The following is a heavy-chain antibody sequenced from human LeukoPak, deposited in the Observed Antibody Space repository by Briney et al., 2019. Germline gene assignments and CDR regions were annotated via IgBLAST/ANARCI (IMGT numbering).Heavy chain of an antibody. V-gene: IGHV3-48*01. Sequence: PGGSLGLSCAASGFTFSSYSMNWVRQAPGKGLEWVSYISSSSSTIYYADSVKGRFTISRDNAKNSLYLQMNSLRAEDTAVYYCARDWIQLSFDYWGQGTLVTVSS. D-gene: IGHD5-18*01. CDR2: ISSSSSTI. CDR3: ARDWIQLSFDY. CDR1: GFTFSSYS. J-gene: IGHJ4*02.